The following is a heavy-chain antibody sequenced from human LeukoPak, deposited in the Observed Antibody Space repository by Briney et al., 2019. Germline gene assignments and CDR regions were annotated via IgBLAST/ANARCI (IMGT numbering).Heavy chain of an antibody. CDR2: IYYSGST. V-gene: IGHV4-59*01. CDR3: ARVQAYGGKGYFDY. CDR1: GGSISSYY. Sequence: ASETLSLTCTVSGGSISSYYWSWLGQPPGKGLQWLGYIYYSGSTNYNPSLKSRVTISVDTSKNQFSLKLSSVTAADTAVYYCARVQAYGGKGYFDYWGQGTLVTVSS. J-gene: IGHJ4*02. D-gene: IGHD4-23*01.